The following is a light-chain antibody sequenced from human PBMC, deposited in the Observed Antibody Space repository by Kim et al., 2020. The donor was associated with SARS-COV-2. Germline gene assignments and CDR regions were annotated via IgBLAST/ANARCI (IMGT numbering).Light chain of an antibody. Sequence: APTGDRVTITCRASESVSSYLAWYQQKPGRAPDLLIYGASTLQRGVPSRFSGSGSGTEFSLTIRYLQSEDFATYYCQHYYTYPFTFGPGTKVDIK. CDR2: GAS. V-gene: IGKV1-8*01. CDR1: ESVSSY. CDR3: QHYYTYPFT. J-gene: IGKJ3*01.